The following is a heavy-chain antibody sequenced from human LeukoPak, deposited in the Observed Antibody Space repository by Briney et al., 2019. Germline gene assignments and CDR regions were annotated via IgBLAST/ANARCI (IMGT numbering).Heavy chain of an antibody. CDR3: AKVKYDYGDPVGWFDP. V-gene: IGHV3-23*01. CDR2: ISSSGGNT. CDR1: GFTFWNSA. Sequence: PGGSLRLSCAASGFTFWNSAINWVRQAPGKGLEWVSHISSSGGNTYYADSVKGRFTISRDNSNNTLYLQMNSLRGEDTAVYYCAKVKYDYGDPVGWFDPWGRGTLVTVSS. J-gene: IGHJ5*02. D-gene: IGHD4-17*01.